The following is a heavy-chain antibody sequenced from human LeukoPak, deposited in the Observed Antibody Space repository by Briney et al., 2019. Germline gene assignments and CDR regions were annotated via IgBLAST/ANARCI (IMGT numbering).Heavy chain of an antibody. D-gene: IGHD2-15*01. CDR3: ARERRCSAGSCYAADLDS. J-gene: IGHJ4*02. V-gene: IGHV1-69*04. Sequence: ASVKVSCKTSAAIFSSYAINWGRQAPGQGLEWMGRLLPLTGVVNYGQKLQTRVTISADKSTSTAYMEVSSLRFEDTAVYFCARERRCSAGSCYAADLDSWGQGTLVTVSS. CDR2: LLPLTGVV. CDR1: AAIFSSYA.